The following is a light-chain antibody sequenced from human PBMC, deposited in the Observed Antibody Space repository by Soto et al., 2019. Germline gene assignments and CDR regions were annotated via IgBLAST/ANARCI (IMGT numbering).Light chain of an antibody. CDR1: SSNIGAGYD. V-gene: IGLV1-40*01. CDR2: GNS. Sequence: QSVLTQPPSVSGAPGQRVTISCTGSSSNIGAGYDVHWYQQLPGTAPKLLIYGNSNRPSGVPDRFSGSKSGTSASLAITGHRDEDEADYYCQSYDSSMSGWVFGGGTKLTVL. J-gene: IGLJ3*02. CDR3: QSYDSSMSGWV.